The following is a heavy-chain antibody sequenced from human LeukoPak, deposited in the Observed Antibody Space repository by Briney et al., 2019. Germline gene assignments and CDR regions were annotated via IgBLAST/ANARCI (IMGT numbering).Heavy chain of an antibody. CDR3: ARAGTGDRTTD. Sequence: GASVKVTCKASGYTFTSYGISWVRQAPGQGLEWMGWISAYNGNTNYAQKLQGRVTMTRDTSISTAYMELSRLRSDDTAVYYCARAGTGDRTTDWGQGTLVTVSS. V-gene: IGHV1-18*01. CDR2: ISAYNGNT. J-gene: IGHJ4*02. D-gene: IGHD7-27*01. CDR1: GYTFTSYG.